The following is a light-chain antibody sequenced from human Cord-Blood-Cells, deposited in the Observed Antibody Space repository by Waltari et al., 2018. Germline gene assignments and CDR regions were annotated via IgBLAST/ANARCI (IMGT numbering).Light chain of an antibody. V-gene: IGKV1-39*01. CDR2: AAS. J-gene: IGKJ1*01. CDR1: QSISSY. Sequence: DIQMTQYPSSLSASVGDRVTITCRASQSISSYINWYQQKPGKDPKLLIYAASSLQSGVPSRFSGSGSGTDFTLTISSLQPEDVATYYCQQSYSTLWTFGQGTKVEIK. CDR3: QQSYSTLWT.